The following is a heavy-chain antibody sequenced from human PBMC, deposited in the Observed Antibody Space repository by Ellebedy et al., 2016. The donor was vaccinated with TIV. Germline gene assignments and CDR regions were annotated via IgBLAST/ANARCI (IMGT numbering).Heavy chain of an antibody. Sequence: SETLSLTCTVSGGSIRSYHWSWIRQTPGKGLEWIAYISYSGGTKYNPSLKSRVTISMETSKNQFSLKLNSVTAADTAVYYCARRPVNGLDVWGQGTTVSVSS. D-gene: IGHD2-2*01. CDR3: ARRPVNGLDV. CDR2: ISYSGGT. V-gene: IGHV4-59*01. CDR1: GGSIRSYH. J-gene: IGHJ6*02.